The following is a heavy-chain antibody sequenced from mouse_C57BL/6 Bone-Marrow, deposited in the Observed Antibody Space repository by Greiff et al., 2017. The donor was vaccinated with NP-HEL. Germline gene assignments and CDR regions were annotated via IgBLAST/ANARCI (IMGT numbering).Heavy chain of an antibody. CDR1: GFTFSDYG. Sequence: EVMLVESGGGLVKPGGSLKLSCAASGFTFSDYGMHWVRQAPEKGLEWVAYISSGSSTIYYADTVKGRFTISRDNAKNTLFLQMTSPRSEDTAMYYCAVPLGNAMDSWGQGTSVTVSS. J-gene: IGHJ4*01. V-gene: IGHV5-17*01. CDR3: AVPLGNAMDS. CDR2: ISSGSSTI. D-gene: IGHD2-10*02.